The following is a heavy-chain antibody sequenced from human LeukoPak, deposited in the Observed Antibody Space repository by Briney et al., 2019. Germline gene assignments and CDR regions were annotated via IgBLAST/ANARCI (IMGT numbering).Heavy chain of an antibody. CDR2: IYYSGST. Sequence: SETLSLTCTVPVGSIRSYYWSWIRQPPGKGLEWIGYIYYSGSTYYNPSLKSRVTISVDTSKNQFSLKLSSVTAADTAVYYCARDLRLDYGDYGLDYFDYWGQGTLVTVSS. J-gene: IGHJ4*02. V-gene: IGHV4-59*01. D-gene: IGHD4-17*01. CDR3: ARDLRLDYGDYGLDYFDY. CDR1: VGSIRSYY.